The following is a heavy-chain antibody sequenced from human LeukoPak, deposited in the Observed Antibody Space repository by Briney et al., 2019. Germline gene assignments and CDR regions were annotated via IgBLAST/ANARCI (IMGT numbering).Heavy chain of an antibody. V-gene: IGHV3-30*02. CDR1: GFTFRIYG. CDR3: AKDQYYDFWSGSFDY. D-gene: IGHD3-3*01. CDR2: IRSDGSDE. J-gene: IGHJ4*02. Sequence: PGGSLRLSCAASGFTFRIYGMHWVRQAPGKGVGGVAVIRSDGSDEYYADSVKGRFTISRDNSKNTLYLQMNSLRAEHTAVYYFAKDQYYDFWSGSFDYWGQGTLVTVSS.